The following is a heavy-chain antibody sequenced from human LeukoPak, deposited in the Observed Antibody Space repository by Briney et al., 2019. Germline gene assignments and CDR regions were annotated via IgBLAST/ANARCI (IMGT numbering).Heavy chain of an antibody. CDR1: GGSISSYY. CDR2: ICYSGST. CDR3: ARQRVYGGNSLYWFDP. D-gene: IGHD4-23*01. Sequence: SETLSITCTVSGGSISSYYWSWIRQPPGKGLEWIGYICYSGSTNYNPSLKSRVTISVDTSKNQFSLKLSSVTAADTAVYYCARQRVYGGNSLYWFDPWGQGTLVTVSS. V-gene: IGHV4-59*08. J-gene: IGHJ5*02.